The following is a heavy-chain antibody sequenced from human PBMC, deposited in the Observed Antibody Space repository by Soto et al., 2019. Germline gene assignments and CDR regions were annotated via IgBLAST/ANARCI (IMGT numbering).Heavy chain of an antibody. D-gene: IGHD6-13*01. CDR1: GFTFGDYA. CDR3: TRDKVSSSWYYYYYGMDV. V-gene: IGHV3-49*03. Sequence: GGSLRLSCTASGFTFGDYAMSWFRQAPGKGLEWVGFIRSKAYGGTTEYAASVKGRFTISRDDSKSIAYLQMNSLKTEDTAVYYCTRDKVSSSWYYYYYGMDVWGQGTTVTVSS. J-gene: IGHJ6*02. CDR2: IRSKAYGGTT.